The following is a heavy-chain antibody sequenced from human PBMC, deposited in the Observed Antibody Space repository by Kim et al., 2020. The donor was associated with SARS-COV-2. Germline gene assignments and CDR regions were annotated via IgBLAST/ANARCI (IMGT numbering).Heavy chain of an antibody. Sequence: GGSLRLSCAASGFTFDDYAMHWVRQAPGKGLEWVSGISWNSGSIGYADSVKGRFTISRDNAKNSLYLQMNSLRAEDTALYYCAKETIAADYYGMDVWGQGTTVTVSS. J-gene: IGHJ6*02. V-gene: IGHV3-9*01. D-gene: IGHD6-13*01. CDR2: ISWNSGSI. CDR1: GFTFDDYA. CDR3: AKETIAADYYGMDV.